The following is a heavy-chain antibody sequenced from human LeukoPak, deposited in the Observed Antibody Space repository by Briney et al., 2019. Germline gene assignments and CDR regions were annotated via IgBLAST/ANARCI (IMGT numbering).Heavy chain of an antibody. CDR2: IYYSGST. J-gene: IGHJ6*02. D-gene: IGHD2-2*01. Sequence: SETLSLTCTVSGGSISSSSYYWGWIRQPPGKGLEWIGSIYYSGSTYYNPSLKSRVTISVDTSKNQFSLKLSSVTAADTAVYYCARLVVVPAACMDVWGQGTTVTVSS. CDR3: ARLVVVPAACMDV. V-gene: IGHV4-39*01. CDR1: GGSISSSSYY.